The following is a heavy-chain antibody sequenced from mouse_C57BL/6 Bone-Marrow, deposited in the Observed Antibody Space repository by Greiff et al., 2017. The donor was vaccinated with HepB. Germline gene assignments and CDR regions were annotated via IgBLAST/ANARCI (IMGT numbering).Heavy chain of an antibody. J-gene: IGHJ4*01. D-gene: IGHD2-4*01. CDR1: GFSLTSYG. CDR3: ARQGGIYYDYDGAMDY. V-gene: IGHV2-6-1*01. Sequence: VQLVESGPGLVAPSQSLSITCTVSGFSLTSYGVHWVRQPPGKGLEWLVVIWSDGSTTYNSALKSRLSLSKDNSKSQVFLKMNSLQTDDTAMYYCARQGGIYYDYDGAMDYWGQGTSVTVSS. CDR2: IWSDGST.